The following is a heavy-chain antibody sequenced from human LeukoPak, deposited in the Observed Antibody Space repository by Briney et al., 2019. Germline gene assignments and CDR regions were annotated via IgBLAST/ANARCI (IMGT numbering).Heavy chain of an antibody. D-gene: IGHD3-10*01. CDR2: MSGSGGNT. Sequence: GGSLRLSCAAYGFTFTISGMSWVSQAPGKGLEWVSAMSGSGGNTYYADSVKGRFTISRDNCKNTLYLQMNSLRVEDTGVYYCSKGLLSYVSGGGPQYYFDYWGQGTLVTVSS. J-gene: IGHJ4*02. CDR3: SKGLLSYVSGGGPQYYFDY. V-gene: IGHV3-23*01. CDR1: GFTFTISG.